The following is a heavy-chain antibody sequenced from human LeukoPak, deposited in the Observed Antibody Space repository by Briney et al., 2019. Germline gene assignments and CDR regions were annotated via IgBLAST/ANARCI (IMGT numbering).Heavy chain of an antibody. CDR1: GFTFSSYG. CDR2: IWYDGSNK. V-gene: IGHV3-33*01. D-gene: IGHD2-2*01. CDR3: TTDPFQNIVVVPAAIIKMDY. Sequence: GRSLRLSCAASGFTFSSYGMHWVRQAPGKGLEWVAVIWYDGSNKYYADSVKGRFTISRDNSKNTLYLQMNSLRAEDTAVYYCTTDPFQNIVVVPAAIIKMDYWGQGTLVTVAS. J-gene: IGHJ4*02.